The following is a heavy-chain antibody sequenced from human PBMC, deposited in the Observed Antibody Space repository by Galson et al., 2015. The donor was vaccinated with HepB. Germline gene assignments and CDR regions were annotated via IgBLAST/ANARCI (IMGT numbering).Heavy chain of an antibody. J-gene: IGHJ4*02. CDR3: ARDGAAATRDFDY. CDR1: GYTFTSYY. Sequence: SVKVSCKASGYTFTSYYIHWVRQAPGQGLEWMGWVYPNTGGTHYAQKFQGRVTMTRDTSISTAYMELSALGSDDTAVYYCARDGAAATRDFDYWGQGTLVTVSS. D-gene: IGHD6-13*01. CDR2: VYPNTGGT. V-gene: IGHV1-2*02.